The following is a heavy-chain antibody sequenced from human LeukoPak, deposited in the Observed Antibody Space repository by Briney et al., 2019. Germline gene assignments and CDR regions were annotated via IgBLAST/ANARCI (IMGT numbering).Heavy chain of an antibody. J-gene: IGHJ4*02. CDR2: ISGSGGRT. D-gene: IGHD6-13*01. CDR1: GFTFSSYG. CDR3: AKRETDSSSWYSAHYFDY. Sequence: PGGSLRLSCVASGFTFSSYGMSWVRQVPGRGLEWVSAISGSGGRTSYADSVKGRFTTSKDNAKNTLYLQMNSLRAEDTAVYYCAKRETDSSSWYSAHYFDYWGQGTLVTVSS. V-gene: IGHV3-23*01.